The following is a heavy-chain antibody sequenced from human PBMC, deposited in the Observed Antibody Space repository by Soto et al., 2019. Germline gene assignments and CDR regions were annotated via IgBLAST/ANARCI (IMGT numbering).Heavy chain of an antibody. CDR2: IIPIFGTP. CDR3: ARERSLGYCITTTCPKPFYYYAMDV. CDR1: GGTFTNYA. D-gene: IGHD2-2*01. Sequence: QVQLVQSGAEVKKPGSSLKVSCKASGGTFTNYAFSWVRQAPGQGPEWMGGIIPIFGTPDYAQKFQGRVIITADESTRTVSMELNSLRSDDTAVYYCARERSLGYCITTTCPKPFYYYAMDVWGQGTTVTVSS. V-gene: IGHV1-69*12. J-gene: IGHJ6*02.